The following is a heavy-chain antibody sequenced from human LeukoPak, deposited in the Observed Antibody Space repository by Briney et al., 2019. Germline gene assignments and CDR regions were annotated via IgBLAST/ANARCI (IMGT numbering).Heavy chain of an antibody. CDR2: ISGSGGST. D-gene: IGHD3-3*01. J-gene: IGHJ5*02. V-gene: IGHV3-23*01. CDR3: ARDPGRVAYPNWFDP. CDR1: GFTFSSYA. Sequence: GGSLRLSCAASGFTFSSYAMSWVRQAPGKGLEWVSAISGSGGSTYYADSVKGRFTISRDNSKNTLYLQMGSLRAEDMAVYYCARDPGRVAYPNWFDPWGQGTLVTVSS.